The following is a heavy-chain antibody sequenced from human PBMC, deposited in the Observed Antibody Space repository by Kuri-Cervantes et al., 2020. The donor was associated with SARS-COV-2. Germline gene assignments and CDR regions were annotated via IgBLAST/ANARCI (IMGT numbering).Heavy chain of an antibody. CDR1: GFTFSDYD. Sequence: GESLKISCAASGFTFSDYDIHWVRQAPGKGLEWVAVIWYDGENEYYAGSVKGRFTISRDNSKNTVSLHMNSLRAEDTAMYYCARGAANYYYMDVWGKGTTVTVSS. CDR3: ARGAANYYYMDV. V-gene: IGHV3-33*01. CDR2: IWYDGENE. D-gene: IGHD3-16*01. J-gene: IGHJ6*03.